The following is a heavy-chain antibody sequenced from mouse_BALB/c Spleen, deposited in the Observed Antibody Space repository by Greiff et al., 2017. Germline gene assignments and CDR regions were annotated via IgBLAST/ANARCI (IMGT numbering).Heavy chain of an antibody. D-gene: IGHD1-1*01. V-gene: IGHV14-4*02. J-gene: IGHJ2*01. CDR1: GYTFTNHH. CDR2: IDPENGDT. CDR3: NAFFTG. Sequence: VQLQQSGAELVRPGASVKISCKAFGYTFTNHHINWVKQRPGQGLDWIGWIDPENGDTEYAPKFQGKATMTADTSSNTAYLQLSSLTSEDTAVYYCNAFFTGWGQGTTLTVSS.